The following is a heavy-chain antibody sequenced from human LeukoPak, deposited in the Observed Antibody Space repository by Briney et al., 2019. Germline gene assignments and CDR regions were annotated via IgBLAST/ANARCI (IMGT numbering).Heavy chain of an antibody. J-gene: IGHJ4*02. CDR1: GGSISSYY. CDR2: IYYSGST. D-gene: IGHD3-22*01. Sequence: SETLSLTCTVSGGSISSYYWSWIRQPLGKGLEWIGYIYYSGSTNYNPSLKSRVTISVDTSKNQFSLKLSSVTAADTAVYYCARSGSYYYDSSGYYFAFDYWGQGTLVTVSS. CDR3: ARSGSYYYDSSGYYFAFDY. V-gene: IGHV4-59*08.